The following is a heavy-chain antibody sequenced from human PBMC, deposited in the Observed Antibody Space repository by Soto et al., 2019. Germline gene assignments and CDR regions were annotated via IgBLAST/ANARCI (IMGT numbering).Heavy chain of an antibody. CDR3: AHKGDGYRGFKY. CDR1: GFSVSTRGVG. D-gene: IGHD5-12*01. V-gene: IGHV2-5*02. Sequence: QITLKESGPAVVKPTQTLTLTCTVSGFSVSTRGVGVGWIRQPPGKALEWLALIYWDDDKRYRPSLKTMLSLTKYTSKNQVVLTMTTMYPGDTGTYYCAHKGDGYRGFKYWGQGTPVTVSS. CDR2: IYWDDDK. J-gene: IGHJ4*02.